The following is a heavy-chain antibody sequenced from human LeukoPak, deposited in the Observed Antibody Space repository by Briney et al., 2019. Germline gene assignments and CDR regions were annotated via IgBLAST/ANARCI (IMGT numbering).Heavy chain of an antibody. J-gene: IGHJ4*02. CDR3: ARATGYMIEDYFDY. Sequence: SETPSLTCAVYGGSFSGYYWSWIRQPPGKGLEWIGEINHSGSTNYNPSLKSRVTISVDTSKNQFSLKLSSVTAADTAVYYCARATGYMIEDYFDYWGQGTLVTVSS. CDR2: INHSGST. CDR1: GGSFSGYY. D-gene: IGHD3-22*01. V-gene: IGHV4-34*01.